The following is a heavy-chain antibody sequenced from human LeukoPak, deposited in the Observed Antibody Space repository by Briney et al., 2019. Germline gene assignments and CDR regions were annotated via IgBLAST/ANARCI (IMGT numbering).Heavy chain of an antibody. D-gene: IGHD3-16*02. Sequence: SQTLSLTCAVSGGSISSGGYSWSWIRQPPGKGLEWIGYIYHSGSTYYNPSLKSRVTISVDRSKNQFSLKLSSVTAADTAVYYCARGSLFYVYVWGGYRPNYFDYWGQGTLVTVSS. CDR3: ARGSLFYVYVWGGYRPNYFDY. CDR2: IYHSGST. V-gene: IGHV4-30-2*01. J-gene: IGHJ4*02. CDR1: GGSISSGGYS.